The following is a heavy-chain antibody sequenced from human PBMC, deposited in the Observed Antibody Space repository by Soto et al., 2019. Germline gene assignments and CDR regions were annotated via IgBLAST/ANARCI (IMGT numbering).Heavy chain of an antibody. Sequence: PSETLSLTCTVSGGSISSYYWSWIRQPPGKGLEWIGYIYYSGSTNYNPSLKSRVTISVDTSKNQFSLKLSSVTAADTAVYYCARDRAHYYGSGSYDPAYYGMDVWSQGTTVTVSS. D-gene: IGHD3-10*01. CDR2: IYYSGST. V-gene: IGHV4-59*01. CDR3: ARDRAHYYGSGSYDPAYYGMDV. J-gene: IGHJ6*02. CDR1: GGSISSYY.